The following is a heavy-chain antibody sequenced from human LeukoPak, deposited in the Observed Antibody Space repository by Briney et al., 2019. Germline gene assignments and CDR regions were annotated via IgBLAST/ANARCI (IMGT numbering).Heavy chain of an antibody. J-gene: IGHJ4*02. CDR3: ATRGY. CDR1: GGSISSDY. Sequence: SETLSLTCTVSGGSISSDYWQWIRQPPGKGLEWVGYIYNSEFTHYNSSLKSRVSISIDTSKNQFSLKLTSVTAADTAVYYCATRGYWGQGTRVAVSS. V-gene: IGHV4-59*08. D-gene: IGHD3-10*01. CDR2: IYNSEFT.